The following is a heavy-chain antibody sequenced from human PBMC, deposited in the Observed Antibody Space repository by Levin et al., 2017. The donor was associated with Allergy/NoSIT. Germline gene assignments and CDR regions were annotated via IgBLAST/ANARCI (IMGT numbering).Heavy chain of an antibody. CDR3: ARDLEGFSGYTPYCYMDV. Sequence: SETLSLTCSVSGDSISRGFYYWSWIRQPAGEGLEWIGRIYVTGSTTYSPSLKSRVTISLDRSKDQVSLKMNAVTATDTAVYYCARDLEGFSGYTPYCYMDVWGKGTTVTVSS. CDR1: GDSISRGFYY. V-gene: IGHV4-61*02. D-gene: IGHD5-12*01. J-gene: IGHJ6*03. CDR2: IYVTGST.